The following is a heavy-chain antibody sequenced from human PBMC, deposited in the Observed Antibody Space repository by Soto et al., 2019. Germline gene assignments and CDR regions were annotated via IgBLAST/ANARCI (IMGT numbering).Heavy chain of an antibody. J-gene: IGHJ4*02. CDR2: INAGYGNT. D-gene: IGHD7-27*01. CDR3: ARDTGDGTFDF. CDR1: AYTFSSYA. Sequence: AAVTVSCTASAYTFSSYAMHWVRQAPGQRLEWMGWINAGYGNTKSSQKFQDRVTISRDTSASTAYMELTSLRSEDTAVYYCARDTGDGTFDFWGQGTLVTVSS. V-gene: IGHV1-3*01.